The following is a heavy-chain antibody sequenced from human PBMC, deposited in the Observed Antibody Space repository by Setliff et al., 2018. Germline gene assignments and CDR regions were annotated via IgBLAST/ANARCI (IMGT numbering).Heavy chain of an antibody. J-gene: IGHJ6*03. CDR1: GGSISSGTYF. CDR3: ARGDYFSYYMDV. V-gene: IGHV4-31*03. CDR2: IYYSGNT. Sequence: SETLSLTCTVSGGSISSGTYFWNRIRQHPGKGLEWIGYIYYSGNTYSNPSLKSRLTMSINTSKKQFSLTMNSMTAADTAVYYCARGDYFSYYMDVWGKGTTVTVSS.